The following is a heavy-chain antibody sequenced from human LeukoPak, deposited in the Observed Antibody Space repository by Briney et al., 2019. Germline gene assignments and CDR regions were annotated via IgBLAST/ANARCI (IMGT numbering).Heavy chain of an antibody. CDR1: GGSISNYY. V-gene: IGHV4-59*12. CDR2: IYYSGNT. D-gene: IGHD3-10*01. Sequence: PSETLSLTCAVSGGSISNYYWSWIRQPPGKGLEWIGYIYYSGNTNYNPSLKSRVTISVDTSKNQFSLKLSSVTAADTAVYYCARDPGVEGPSNYGMDVWGQGTTVTVSS. J-gene: IGHJ6*02. CDR3: ARDPGVEGPSNYGMDV.